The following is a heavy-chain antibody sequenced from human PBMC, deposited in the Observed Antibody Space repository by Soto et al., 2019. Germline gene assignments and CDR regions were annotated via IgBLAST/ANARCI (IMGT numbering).Heavy chain of an antibody. CDR2: IYDSGST. D-gene: IGHD3-9*01. Sequence: QVQLQESGPGLVKPSETLSLTCTVSGGSISNYYWSWIRQPPGRGLEWIGYIYDSGSTNYNPSLKSRGTISVDTSKNQFSLKLRFVTAADTAVYYCARAIPYYDILTGSSYYYCYMDVWGKGTTVTVSS. CDR1: GGSISNYY. CDR3: ARAIPYYDILTGSSYYYCYMDV. V-gene: IGHV4-59*12. J-gene: IGHJ6*03.